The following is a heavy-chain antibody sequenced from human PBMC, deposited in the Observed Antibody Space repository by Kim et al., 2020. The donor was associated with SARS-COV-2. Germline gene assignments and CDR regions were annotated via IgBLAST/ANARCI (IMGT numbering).Heavy chain of an antibody. V-gene: IGHV4-34*01. CDR2: INHSGST. CDR1: GGSFSGYY. J-gene: IGHJ6*02. CDR3: ARAPLRTIVVVPYYYGMDV. Sequence: SETLSLTCAVYGGSFSGYYWSWIRQPPGKGLEWIGEINHSGSTNYNPSLKSRVTISVDTSKNQFSLKLSSVTAADTAVYYCARAPLRTIVVVPYYYGMDVWGQGTPGTVSS. D-gene: IGHD2-2*01.